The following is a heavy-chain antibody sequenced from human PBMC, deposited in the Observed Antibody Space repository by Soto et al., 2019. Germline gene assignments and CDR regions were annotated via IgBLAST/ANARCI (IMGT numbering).Heavy chain of an antibody. CDR3: AHGRGVPGGISWYSHYYMDV. CDR1: GFSLSASGVS. CDR2: IYWDDEK. Sequence: QITLKESGPTLVKPTQSLTLTCSFSGFSLSASGVSVGWIRQPPGKALEWLGMIYWDDEKRYSPSLKDRLIITKDTSRNQVVLALSNMDPVDTATYFCAHGRGVPGGISWYSHYYMDVWGKGTTVTVS. J-gene: IGHJ6*03. V-gene: IGHV2-5*02. D-gene: IGHD3-16*01.